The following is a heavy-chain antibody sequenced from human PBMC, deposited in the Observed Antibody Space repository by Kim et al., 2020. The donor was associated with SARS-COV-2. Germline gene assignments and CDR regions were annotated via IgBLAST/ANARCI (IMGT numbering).Heavy chain of an antibody. CDR3: AAHFDY. Sequence: ALRLSCAASGLTFSSYYMHWVRQAPGKGLEWVAAISPDGSTKYHADSVKGRFTMSRDNSKNTLYLQMNSLKPEDAAVYYCAAHFDYWGQGTLVTVSS. J-gene: IGHJ4*02. V-gene: IGHV3-30*03. CDR1: GLTFSSYY. CDR2: ISPDGSTK.